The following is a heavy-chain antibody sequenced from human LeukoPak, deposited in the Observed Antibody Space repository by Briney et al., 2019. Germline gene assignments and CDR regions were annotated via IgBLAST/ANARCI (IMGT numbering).Heavy chain of an antibody. CDR1: GFTFNNAW. V-gene: IGHV3-15*01. CDR3: TRDRIYSYFYDY. D-gene: IGHD5-18*01. Sequence: GGSLRLSCATSGFTFNNAWMSWVRQAPGKGLEWVGRIKRKTDGGTIDYAAPVKGRFSISRDDSKSIAYLQMNSLKTEDTAVYYCTRDRIYSYFYDYWGQGTLVTVSS. J-gene: IGHJ4*02. CDR2: IKRKTDGGTI.